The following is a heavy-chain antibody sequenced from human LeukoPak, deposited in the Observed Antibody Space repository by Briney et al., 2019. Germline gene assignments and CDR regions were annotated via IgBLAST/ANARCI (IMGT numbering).Heavy chain of an antibody. D-gene: IGHD3-10*01. CDR3: ARGYMVRGVMALTYYFDY. CDR1: GGSFSGYY. CDR2: INHSGST. Sequence: PSETLSLTCAVYGGSFSGYYWSWIRQPPGKGLEWIGEINHSGSTNYNPSLKSRVNISVDTSKNQFSLKLSSVTAADTAVYYCARGYMVRGVMALTYYFDYWGQGTLVTVSS. V-gene: IGHV4-34*01. J-gene: IGHJ4*02.